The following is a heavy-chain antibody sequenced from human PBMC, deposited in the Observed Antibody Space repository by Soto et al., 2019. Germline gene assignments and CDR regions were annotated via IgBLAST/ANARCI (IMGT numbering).Heavy chain of an antibody. CDR2: ISSSSSYI. CDR3: ARGAPTTVTTIVVY. J-gene: IGHJ4*02. CDR1: GFTFSSYS. D-gene: IGHD4-17*01. V-gene: IGHV3-21*01. Sequence: PGGSLRLSCAASGFTFSSYSMNWVRQAPGKGLEWVSSISSSSSYIYYADSVKGRFTISRDNAKNSLYLQMNSLRAEDTAVYYCARGAPTTVTTIVVYWGQGTLVTVSS.